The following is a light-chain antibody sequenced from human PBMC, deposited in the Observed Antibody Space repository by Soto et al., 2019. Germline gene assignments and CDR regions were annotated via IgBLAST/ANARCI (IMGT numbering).Light chain of an antibody. CDR3: SSYTSSSTLV. Sequence: QSVLTQPASVSGSPGQSITISCTGTSGDVGDNNYVSWYQQRPAKAPKLIIYEVINRPSGVSNRFSGSKSGNTASLTISGLQAEDEADYYCSSYTSSSTLVFGGGTKVTVL. V-gene: IGLV2-14*01. CDR1: SGDVGDNNY. CDR2: EVI. J-gene: IGLJ3*02.